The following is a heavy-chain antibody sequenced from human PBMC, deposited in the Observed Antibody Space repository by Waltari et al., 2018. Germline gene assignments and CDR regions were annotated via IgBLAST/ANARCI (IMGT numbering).Heavy chain of an antibody. D-gene: IGHD2-21*01. CDR2: IYHSGST. J-gene: IGHJ4*02. CDR1: GYSISGGYY. Sequence: QVQLQESGPGLVKPSETLSLTCAVAGYSISGGYYWGWIRQPPGKGLEWIGSIYHSGSTYYNPSLKSRVTISVDTSKNQFSLKLSSVTAADTAVYYCARGELLSSLDYWGQGTLVTVSS. V-gene: IGHV4-38-2*01. CDR3: ARGELLSSLDY.